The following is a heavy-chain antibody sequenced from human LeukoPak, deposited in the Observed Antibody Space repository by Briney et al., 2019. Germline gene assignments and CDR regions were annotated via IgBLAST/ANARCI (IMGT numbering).Heavy chain of an antibody. CDR3: ARRKRITIFGVVIGYAFDI. J-gene: IGHJ3*02. CDR2: INHSGST. D-gene: IGHD3-3*01. CDR1: GVSFSGYY. V-gene: IGHV4-34*01. Sequence: SETLSLTCAVYGVSFSGYYWSWIRQPPGKGLEWIGEINHSGSTNYNPSLKSRVTISVDTSKNQFSLKLSSVTAADTAVYYCARRKRITIFGVVIGYAFDIWGQGTMVTVSS.